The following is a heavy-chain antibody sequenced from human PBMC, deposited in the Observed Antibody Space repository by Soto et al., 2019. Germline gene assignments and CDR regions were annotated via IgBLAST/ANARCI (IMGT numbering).Heavy chain of an antibody. V-gene: IGHV1-18*04. CDR1: GYSFTSLG. J-gene: IGHJ4*02. D-gene: IGHD1-1*01. Sequence: QVQLVQSGAEVKKPGASVKVSCKASGYSFTSLGISWVRQAPGQGLEWMGWVSAYNGNTHYAPKVQGRVTMTADRSTATAYLELRSLTSGDTAVYYCARAGGTQLFDYWGRGTLVTVSS. CDR2: VSAYNGNT. CDR3: ARAGGTQLFDY.